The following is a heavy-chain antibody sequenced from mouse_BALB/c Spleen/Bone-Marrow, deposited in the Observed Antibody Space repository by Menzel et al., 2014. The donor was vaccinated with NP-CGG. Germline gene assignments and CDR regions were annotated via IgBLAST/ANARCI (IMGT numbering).Heavy chain of an antibody. CDR2: ILPGSGST. CDR1: GYRFSSFW. J-gene: IGHJ2*01. Sequence: VQRVESGAEVMKSGASAKISCRATGYRFSSFWIEWIKQRPGHGLEWIGKILPGSGSTNYNEKFKGKATLSADTSSNTAYMQLSSLTSEDSAVYFCAREGASYGNPFDFWGQGTTLTVSS. CDR3: AREGASYGNPFDF. D-gene: IGHD2-10*01. V-gene: IGHV1-9*01.